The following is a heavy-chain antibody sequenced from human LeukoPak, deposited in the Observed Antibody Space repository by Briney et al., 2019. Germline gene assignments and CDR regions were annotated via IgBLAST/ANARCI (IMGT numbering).Heavy chain of an antibody. CDR2: IYISRGT. J-gene: IGHJ6*03. CDR1: GVSISGYY. V-gene: IGHV4-4*07. D-gene: IGHD1-26*01. Sequence: SETLSLTCTVSGVSISGYYWSWIRQPAGKGLEWIGRIYISRGTNYNPSLTSRVIMSVDTSKNQFSLQLTSVTAADTAVYYCARESRIVEGDGYYIDVWGKGTTVTISS. CDR3: ARESRIVEGDGYYIDV.